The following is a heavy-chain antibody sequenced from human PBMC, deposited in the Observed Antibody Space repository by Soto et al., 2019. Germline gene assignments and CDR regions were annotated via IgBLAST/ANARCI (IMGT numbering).Heavy chain of an antibody. CDR2: ISTYNGDA. D-gene: IGHD6-6*01. J-gene: IGHJ6*02. CDR3: SSEGPRPYYYYGLDV. V-gene: IGHV1-18*01. CDR1: GYTFSTSG. Sequence: QAQLEQSGAEVKKPGASVKVSCKSSGYTFSTSGISWVRQAPGQGLEWMGRISTYNGDANYAQRFQGRVNKPTDTSTSTTFMEVRSLRSDDTAVYYCSSEGPRPYYYYGLDVWGQGTTVTVSS.